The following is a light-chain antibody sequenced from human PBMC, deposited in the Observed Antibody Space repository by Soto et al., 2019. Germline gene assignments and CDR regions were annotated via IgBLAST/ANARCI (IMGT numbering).Light chain of an antibody. Sequence: QSVLTQPASVSASPGQSITISCSGTSSDVGSYNLVSWYQQYPGKAPKLVIYQDTKRPSGVSNRFSGSKAGNTASLTISGLQAEDEADYYCCSYAGSSSFVVFGGGTKLTVL. CDR3: CSYAGSSSFVV. CDR1: SSDVGSYNL. V-gene: IGLV2-23*02. J-gene: IGLJ2*01. CDR2: QDT.